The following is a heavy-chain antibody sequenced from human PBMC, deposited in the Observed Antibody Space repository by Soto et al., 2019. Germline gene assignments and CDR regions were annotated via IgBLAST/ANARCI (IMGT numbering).Heavy chain of an antibody. D-gene: IGHD2-21*02. V-gene: IGHV4-31*03. CDR1: GGSISSGGYY. Sequence: SETLSLTCTFSGGSISSGGYYWSWIRQHPGKGLEWIGYIYYSGSTYYNPSLKSRVTISVDTSKNQFSLKLSSVTAADTAVYYCARGASCGGDCYAQVYDYWGQGTLVTVSS. CDR2: IYYSGST. J-gene: IGHJ4*02. CDR3: ARGASCGGDCYAQVYDY.